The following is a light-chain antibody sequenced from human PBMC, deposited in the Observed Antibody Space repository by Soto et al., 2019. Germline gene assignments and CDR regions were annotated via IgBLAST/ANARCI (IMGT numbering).Light chain of an antibody. CDR3: CSYAGSSTVV. CDR1: SSDVGSYNL. V-gene: IGLV2-23*01. J-gene: IGLJ2*01. Sequence: QSALTQPASVSGSPGQSITISCTGTSSDVGSYNLVSWYQQYPGKVPKLMIYEDSKRPSGVSNRFSGSKSGNTASLTISGLQAEDEAGYYCCSYAGSSTVVFGGGTKLTVL. CDR2: EDS.